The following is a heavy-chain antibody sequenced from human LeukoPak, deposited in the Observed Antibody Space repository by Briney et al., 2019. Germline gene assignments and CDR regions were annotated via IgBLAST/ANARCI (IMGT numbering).Heavy chain of an antibody. CDR3: AKDINLGDGYNDGAFDY. CDR2: ISGSGGST. V-gene: IGHV3-23*01. J-gene: IGHJ4*02. CDR1: GFTFSSYG. Sequence: GGSLRLSCAASGFTFSSYGMSWVRQAPGKGLEWVSAISGSGGSTYYADSVKGRFTISRDNSKNTLYLQMNSLRAEDTAVYYCAKDINLGDGYNDGAFDYWGQGTLVTVSS. D-gene: IGHD5-24*01.